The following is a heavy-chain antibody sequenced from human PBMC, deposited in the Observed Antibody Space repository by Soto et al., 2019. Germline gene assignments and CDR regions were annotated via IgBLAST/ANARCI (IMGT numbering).Heavy chain of an antibody. CDR1: GDSINNNHYY. V-gene: IGHV4-39*01. Sequence: SETLSLTCNVSGDSINNNHYYWGWIRQSPGTGLEWIASIYFTGSPQSNPSLRSRITISVDTTKNHFSLQLRSVTAADTAIYYCTRHSYTPPGIVHYWGQATRLSVFS. D-gene: IGHD3-10*01. J-gene: IGHJ4*02. CDR3: TRHSYTPPGIVHY. CDR2: IYFTGSP.